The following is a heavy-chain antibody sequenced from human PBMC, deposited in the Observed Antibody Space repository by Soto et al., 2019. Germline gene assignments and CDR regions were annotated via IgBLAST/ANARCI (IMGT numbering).Heavy chain of an antibody. D-gene: IGHD3-22*01. CDR1: GFTFSSYG. CDR2: ISYDGSNN. J-gene: IGHJ5*02. CDR3: AQGDITTIPS. Sequence: QVQLVESGGGVVQPGRSLRLSCAASGFTFSSYGMHWVRQAPGKGLEWVAVISYDGSNNYYADSVKGRVTISRDNSKHTLYLQMNSLRAEDTAVYYCAQGDITTIPSWGQGTLVTVSS. V-gene: IGHV3-30*18.